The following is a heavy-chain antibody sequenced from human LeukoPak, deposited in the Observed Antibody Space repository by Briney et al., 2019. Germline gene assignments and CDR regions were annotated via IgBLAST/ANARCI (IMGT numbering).Heavy chain of an antibody. Sequence: ASVKVSCKASGYTFTGYYMHWVRQAPGQGLEWMGRINPNSGGTNYAQKFQGRVTMTRDTSISTAYMELSRLRSDDTAVYYCARGYYGSGSNTRSIDYWGQGTLVTVSS. CDR3: ARGYYGSGSNTRSIDY. J-gene: IGHJ4*02. V-gene: IGHV1-2*06. CDR2: INPNSGGT. CDR1: GYTFTGYY. D-gene: IGHD3-10*01.